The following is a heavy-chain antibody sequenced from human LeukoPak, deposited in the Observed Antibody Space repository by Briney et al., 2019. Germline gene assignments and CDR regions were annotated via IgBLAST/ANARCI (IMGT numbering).Heavy chain of an antibody. J-gene: IGHJ4*02. V-gene: IGHV3-21*04. CDR2: ISSSSSYI. CDR1: GFTFSSYS. D-gene: IGHD2-2*01. Sequence: PGGSLRLSCAASGFTFSSYSMNWVRQAPGKGLEWVSSISSSSSYIYYADSVKGRFTISRDNAKNSLYLQMNSLRAEDTAVYYCAKVPSRVVVPAVPDYWGQGTLVTVSS. CDR3: AKVPSRVVVPAVPDY.